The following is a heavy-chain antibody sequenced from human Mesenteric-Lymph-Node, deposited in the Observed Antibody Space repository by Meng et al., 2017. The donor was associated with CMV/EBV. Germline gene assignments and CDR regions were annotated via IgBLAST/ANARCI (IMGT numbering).Heavy chain of an antibody. D-gene: IGHD2-2*01. CDR3: ARVYCSSTSCYFYYYYGMDV. CDR1: GYTFTGYY. Sequence: ASVKVSCKASGYTFTGYYMHWVRQAPGQGLEWMGWINPNSGGTNYAQKFQGRVTMTRDTSISTAYMELSRLRSDDTAVYYCARVYCSSTSCYFYYYYGMDVWGQGTTVTVSS. J-gene: IGHJ6*02. V-gene: IGHV1-2*02. CDR2: INPNSGGT.